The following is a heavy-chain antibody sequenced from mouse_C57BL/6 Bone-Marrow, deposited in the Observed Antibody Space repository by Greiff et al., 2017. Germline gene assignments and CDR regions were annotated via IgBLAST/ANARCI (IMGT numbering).Heavy chain of an antibody. Sequence: LVESGAELARPGASVKLSCKASGYTFTSYGISWVKQRTGQGLEWIGEIYPRSGNTYYNEKFKGKATLTADKSSSTAYMELRSLTSEDSAVYFWARPPYYGSSYRGFAYWGQGTLVTVSA. D-gene: IGHD1-1*01. CDR1: GYTFTSYG. CDR2: IYPRSGNT. CDR3: ARPPYYGSSYRGFAY. J-gene: IGHJ3*01. V-gene: IGHV1-81*01.